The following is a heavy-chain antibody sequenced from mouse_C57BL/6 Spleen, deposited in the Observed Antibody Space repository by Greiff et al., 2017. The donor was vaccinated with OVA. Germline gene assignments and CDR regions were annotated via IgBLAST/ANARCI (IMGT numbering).Heavy chain of an antibody. V-gene: IGHV1-50*01. CDR1: GYTFTSYW. J-gene: IGHJ2*01. Sequence: QVQLQQPGAELVKPGASVKLSCKASGYTFTSYWMQWVKQRPGQGLEWIGEIDPSDSYTNYNQKVKGKATLTVDTASSTAYMQLSSLTSEDSAVYYCARDLYYFDYWGQGTTLTVSS. CDR2: IDPSDSYT. CDR3: ARDLYYFDY.